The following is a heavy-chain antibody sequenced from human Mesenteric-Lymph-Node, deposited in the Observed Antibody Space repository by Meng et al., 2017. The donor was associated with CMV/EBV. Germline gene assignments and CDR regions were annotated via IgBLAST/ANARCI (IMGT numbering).Heavy chain of an antibody. J-gene: IGHJ3*02. CDR3: ASADIVVVPAAQDAFDI. CDR1: GYTFTSCD. V-gene: IGHV1-69*04. CDR2: IIPILGIA. Sequence: SVKVSCKASGYTFTSCDINWVRQAPGQGLEWMGRIIPILGIANYAQKFQGRVTITADKSTSTAYMELSSLRSEDTAVYYCASADIVVVPAAQDAFDIWGQGTMVTVSS. D-gene: IGHD2-2*01.